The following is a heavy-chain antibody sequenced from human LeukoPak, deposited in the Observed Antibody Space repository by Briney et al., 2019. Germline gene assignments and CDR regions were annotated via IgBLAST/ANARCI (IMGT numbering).Heavy chain of an antibody. V-gene: IGHV5-51*01. CDR1: GYSFSDYW. Sequence: PGASLQISCTCSGYSFSDYWIAWVRQMPGKGLEWMGIIYPGGSETTYSPSFQGQVTISADKSITTTFMQWSSQKASDTAMYYCARGRGYCSSSSCYDFDYWGQGTLVTVSS. D-gene: IGHD2-2*01. CDR3: ARGRGYCSSSSCYDFDY. J-gene: IGHJ4*02. CDR2: IYPGGSET.